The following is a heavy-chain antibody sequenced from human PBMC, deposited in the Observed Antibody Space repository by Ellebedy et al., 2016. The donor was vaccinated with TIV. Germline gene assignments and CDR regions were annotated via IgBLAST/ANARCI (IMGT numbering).Heavy chain of an antibody. Sequence: GESLKISCAASGFTFSTYALTLVRQAPGRGLESVSAIGGSGGRANYADPVRGRFTIASDNSKSTLFLYMNNLRAEDTAVYYCAKFPSVTTPGVDFWGQGTLVTVSS. CDR2: IGGSGGRA. V-gene: IGHV3-23*01. CDR1: GFTFSTYA. CDR3: AKFPSVTTPGVDF. D-gene: IGHD4-17*01. J-gene: IGHJ4*02.